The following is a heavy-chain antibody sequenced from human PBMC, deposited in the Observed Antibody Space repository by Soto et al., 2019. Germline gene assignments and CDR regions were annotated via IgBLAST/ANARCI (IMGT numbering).Heavy chain of an antibody. CDR1: GGSISSYY. CDR3: ARRWGYAFDI. J-gene: IGHJ3*02. D-gene: IGHD1-26*01. V-gene: IGHV4-59*08. Sequence: QVQLQESGPGLVKPSETLSLTCTVSGGSISSYYWSWIRQPPGKGLEWIGYIYYSGSTNYNPSLKSRGTISVDTSKNQFSLKLSSVTAADTAVYYCARRWGYAFDIWGQGTMVTVSS. CDR2: IYYSGST.